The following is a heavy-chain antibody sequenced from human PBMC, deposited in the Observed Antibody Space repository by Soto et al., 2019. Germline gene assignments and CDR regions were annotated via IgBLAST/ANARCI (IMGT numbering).Heavy chain of an antibody. CDR1: GGSFSGYY. Sequence: SETLSLTCAVYGGSFSGYYWSWIRQPPGKGLEWIGEINHSGSTNYNPSLKSRVTISVDTSKNQFSLKLSSVTAADTAVYYCASGAYCSGGSCYTYHFDYWGQGTLVTVSS. D-gene: IGHD2-15*01. CDR3: ASGAYCSGGSCYTYHFDY. V-gene: IGHV4-34*01. CDR2: INHSGST. J-gene: IGHJ4*02.